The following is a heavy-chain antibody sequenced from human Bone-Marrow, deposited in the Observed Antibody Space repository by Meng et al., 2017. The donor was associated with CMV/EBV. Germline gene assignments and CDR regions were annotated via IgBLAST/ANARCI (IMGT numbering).Heavy chain of an antibody. V-gene: IGHV4-34*01. CDR3: ARIVGATTRWYYYYGMDV. CDR1: GGSFSGYY. CDR2: INHSGST. J-gene: IGHJ6*02. Sequence: ESLKISCAVYGGSFSGYYWSWIRQPPGKGLEWIGEINHSGSTNYNPSLKSRVTISVDTSKNQFSLKLSSVTAADTAVYYCARIVGATTRWYYYYGMDVWGQGTTVTVSS. D-gene: IGHD1-26*01.